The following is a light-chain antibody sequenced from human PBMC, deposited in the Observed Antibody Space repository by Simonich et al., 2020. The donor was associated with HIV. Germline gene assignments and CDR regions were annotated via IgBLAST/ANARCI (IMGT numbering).Light chain of an antibody. J-gene: IGKJ2*01. CDR2: EAS. CDR1: QSVSSSY. Sequence: EIVLTQSPGTLSLSPGERATLSCRASQSVSSSYLAWYQQKPGLAPRLLIYEASSRATGIPDRFSGSGSVTDFTLTISRLEPEDFAVYYCQQYGNSPMYTFGQGTRLEIK. V-gene: IGKV3D-20*01. CDR3: QQYGNSPMYT.